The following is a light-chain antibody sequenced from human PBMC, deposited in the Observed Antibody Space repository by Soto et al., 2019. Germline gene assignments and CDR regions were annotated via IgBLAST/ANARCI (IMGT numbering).Light chain of an antibody. Sequence: QSALTQPRSVSGSPGQSVTISCTGTSSDVGFYNYVSWYQQHPGKAPKLMIYDVSKRPSGVPDRFSGSKSGNTASLTISGLQAEDEADYYCCSYAGSYTFYVFGTETKLTVL. CDR3: CSYAGSYTFYV. J-gene: IGLJ1*01. V-gene: IGLV2-11*01. CDR1: SSDVGFYNY. CDR2: DVS.